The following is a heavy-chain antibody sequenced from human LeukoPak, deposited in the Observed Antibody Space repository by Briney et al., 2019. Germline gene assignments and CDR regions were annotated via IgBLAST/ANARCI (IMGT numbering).Heavy chain of an antibody. J-gene: IGHJ4*02. CDR3: AKRSGAPNNFDY. CDR1: GFTFDEHA. CDR2: ISGNGANE. Sequence: GGSLRLSCATSGFTFDEHAMHWVRQVPGRGLEWVSLISGNGANEYYADSVKGRFTISRDNSRNSLFLQMNSLRTEDTALYFCAKRSGAPNNFDYWGQGVLVTVSS. V-gene: IGHV3-43*02. D-gene: IGHD1-1*01.